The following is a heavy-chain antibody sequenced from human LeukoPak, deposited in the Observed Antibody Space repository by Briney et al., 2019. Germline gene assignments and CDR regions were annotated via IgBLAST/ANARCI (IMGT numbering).Heavy chain of an antibody. CDR1: GFTFDDHA. CDR3: AADSYGPPLDY. J-gene: IGHJ4*02. D-gene: IGHD5-18*01. V-gene: IGHV3-9*01. Sequence: GGSLRLSCAASGFTFDDHAMHWVRQAPGKGLEWVSGISWNSGSIGYADSVKGRFTISRDNAKNSLYLQMNSLRAEDTALYYCAADSYGPPLDYWGQGTLVTVSS. CDR2: ISWNSGSI.